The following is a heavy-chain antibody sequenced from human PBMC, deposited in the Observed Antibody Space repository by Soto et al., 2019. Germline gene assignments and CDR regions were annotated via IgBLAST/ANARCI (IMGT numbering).Heavy chain of an antibody. Sequence: GGSLRLSCAASGFTFSSYAMSWVRQAPGKGLEWVSAISGSGGSTYYADSVKGRFTISRDNSKNTLYLQMNSLRAEDTAVYYCAKGAVSDYDFWSGYYGAHWFDPRGQGTLVTVSS. CDR1: GFTFSSYA. CDR2: ISGSGGST. D-gene: IGHD3-3*01. V-gene: IGHV3-23*01. J-gene: IGHJ5*02. CDR3: AKGAVSDYDFWSGYYGAHWFDP.